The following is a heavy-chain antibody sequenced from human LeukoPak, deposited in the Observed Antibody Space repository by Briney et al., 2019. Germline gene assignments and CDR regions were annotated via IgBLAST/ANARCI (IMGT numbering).Heavy chain of an antibody. J-gene: IGHJ4*02. CDR3: ARAGKTNELDY. D-gene: IGHD3-10*01. CDR1: RFSFSTYG. Sequence: PGGSLRLSCAASRFSFSTYGMHWVRHVPGKGPVWVSRINSDGSRTIYADSVKGRFSISRDNAKNTLYLQMNSLRVDDTAVYYCARAGKTNELDYWGQGTLVTVSS. CDR2: INSDGSRT. V-gene: IGHV3-74*01.